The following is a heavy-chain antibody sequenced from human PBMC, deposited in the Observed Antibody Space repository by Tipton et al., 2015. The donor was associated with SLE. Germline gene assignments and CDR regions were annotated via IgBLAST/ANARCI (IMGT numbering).Heavy chain of an antibody. CDR2: ISYDGSNK. CDR1: GFTFSSYA. Sequence: SLRLSCAASGFTFSSYAMHWVRQAPGKGLEWVAVISYDGSNKYYADSVKGRFTISRDNSKNTLYLQMNSLRAEDTAVYYCARDGFPYGDYVSEYFQHWGQVTLVTVSS. CDR3: ARDGFPYGDYVSEYFQH. D-gene: IGHD4-17*01. J-gene: IGHJ1*01. V-gene: IGHV3-30-3*01.